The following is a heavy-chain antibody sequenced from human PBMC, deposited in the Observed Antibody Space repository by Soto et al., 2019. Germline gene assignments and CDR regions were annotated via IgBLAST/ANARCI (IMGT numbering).Heavy chain of an antibody. CDR1: GGSISDNNYH. D-gene: IGHD2-21*01. CDR3: AGQLRLKSAIGAQVMSWFDY. CDR2: ISYNGVP. Sequence: LQLQESGPGLIKSSETLSLTCSVSGGSISDNNYHWAWIRQPPGKGLELVATISYNGVPHYNPSLRSRVTIFADAPSASFSLTMDSVTASDTALYFCAGQLRLKSAIGAQVMSWFDYWGHGILVTVSS. V-gene: IGHV4-39*01. J-gene: IGHJ5*01.